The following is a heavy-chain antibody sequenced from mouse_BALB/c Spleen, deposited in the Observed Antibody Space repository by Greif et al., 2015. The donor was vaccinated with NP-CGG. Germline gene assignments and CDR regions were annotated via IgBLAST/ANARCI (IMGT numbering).Heavy chain of an antibody. CDR1: GFSITSSSYC. Sequence: QVQPKESGPAFIKPSQSLSLTCIVSGFSITSSSYCWHWIRQPPGKGLEWMGRICYEGSIYYSPSIKSRSTISRDTSLNKFFIQLSSVTNEDTAMYYCSRENPYYGGHWYFGVWGAGTTVTVSS. CDR3: SRENPYYGGHWYFGV. D-gene: IGHD2-10*01. J-gene: IGHJ1*01. CDR2: ICYEGSI. V-gene: IGHV12-1-1*01.